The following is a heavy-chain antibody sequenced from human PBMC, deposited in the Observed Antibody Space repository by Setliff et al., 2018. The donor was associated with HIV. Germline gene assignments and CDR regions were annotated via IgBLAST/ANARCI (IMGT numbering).Heavy chain of an antibody. CDR2: IDPSDSYV. D-gene: IGHD4-17*01. Sequence: PGESLKISCKASGYKFTGYWINWVRQMPGKGLEWMGRIDPSDSYVYYSPSFQGHVTISIDKSVSSAHLQWSILKASDTAMYYCARHKNGAYSLDSWGQGTLVTVSS. V-gene: IGHV5-10-1*01. CDR1: GYKFTGYW. J-gene: IGHJ4*02. CDR3: ARHKNGAYSLDS.